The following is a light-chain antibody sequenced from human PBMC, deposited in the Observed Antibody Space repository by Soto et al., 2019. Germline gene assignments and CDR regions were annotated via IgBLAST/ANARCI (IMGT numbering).Light chain of an antibody. CDR3: SSYTSSSTLV. CDR2: GVS. V-gene: IGLV2-18*02. CDR1: SSDLGSYNR. J-gene: IGLJ3*02. Sequence: QSALTQPPSVSGSPGQSVTISCTGTSSDLGSYNRVSWYQQPPGTAPKLMIYGVSNRPSGVPDRFSGSKSGNTASLTISGLQAEDEADYYCSSYTSSSTLVFGGGTKLTVL.